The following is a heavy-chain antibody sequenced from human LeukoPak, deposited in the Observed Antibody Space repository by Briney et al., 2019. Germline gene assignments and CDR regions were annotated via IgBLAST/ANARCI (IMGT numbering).Heavy chain of an antibody. CDR2: ISSSGSTI. V-gene: IGHV3-48*03. D-gene: IGHD3-10*01. CDR3: AREVEHYGSGNYEYMDV. Sequence: GWSLRLSCAASGFTFSTYEMIWVRQPPGKGLAWVAYISSSGSTIYQEDFVKGRFTISRDNAKNSLHPQVNILSADDTAFYYCAREVEHYGSGNYEYMDVWGKGTTVTVSS. J-gene: IGHJ6*03. CDR1: GFTFSTYE.